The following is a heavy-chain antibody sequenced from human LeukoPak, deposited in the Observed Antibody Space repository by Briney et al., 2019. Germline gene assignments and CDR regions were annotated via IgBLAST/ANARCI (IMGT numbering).Heavy chain of an antibody. CDR2: IIPSLDVA. V-gene: IGHV1-69*04. CDR3: ARDHCSPGTCLGGH. CDR1: GDTFIPYT. D-gene: IGHD2-15*01. Sequence: SVKVSCKASGDTFIPYTFSWVRQAPGQGLEWIGRIIPSLDVANYAQKFQGRVTLSVDRDTAATYMEVTSLRSEDTAIYYCARDHCSPGTCLGGHWGQGTLVTVSS. J-gene: IGHJ4*02.